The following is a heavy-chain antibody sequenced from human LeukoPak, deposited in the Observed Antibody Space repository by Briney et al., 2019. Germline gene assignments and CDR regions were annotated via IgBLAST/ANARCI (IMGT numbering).Heavy chain of an antibody. CDR2: ISSNGGST. V-gene: IGHV3-64D*06. CDR1: GFTFSTYA. J-gene: IGHJ1*01. Sequence: GGSLRLSCAASGFTFSTYAIHWVRQAPGKGLEYVSAISSNGGSTYHADSVKGRFTISRDNSKNTLYLQMSSLRAEDTAVYYCVKYYDYVWGSYRYTYFQHWGQGTLVTVSS. CDR3: VKYYDYVWGSYRYTYFQH. D-gene: IGHD3-16*02.